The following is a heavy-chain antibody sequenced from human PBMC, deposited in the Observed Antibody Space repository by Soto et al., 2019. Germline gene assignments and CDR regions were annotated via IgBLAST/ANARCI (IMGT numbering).Heavy chain of an antibody. D-gene: IGHD3-9*01. CDR2: IYPGDSDT. CDR1: GYSFTSYW. CDR3: AIQSDILNGSRPYYGMDV. V-gene: IGHV5-51*01. Sequence: PGESLKISCKGSGYSFTSYWIGWVRQMPGKGLEWMGIIYPGDSDTRYSPSFQGQVTISADKSISTAYLQWSSLKASDTAMYYCAIQSDILNGSRPYYGMDVWGQGTTVTVSS. J-gene: IGHJ6*02.